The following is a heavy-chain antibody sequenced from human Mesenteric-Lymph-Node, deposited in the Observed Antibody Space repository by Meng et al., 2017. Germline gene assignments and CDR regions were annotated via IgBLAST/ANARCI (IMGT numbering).Heavy chain of an antibody. CDR2: ISYDGGNK. Sequence: GGSLRLSCAASGFIVSSTHMNWVRQAPGKGLEWVAVISYDGGNKYYADSVKGRFTISRDNSKNTLYLQMNSLRAEDTAVYYCARVSAPHYYANYDAFDIWGQGTMVTVSS. D-gene: IGHD3-10*01. V-gene: IGHV3-30*03. CDR1: GFIVSSTH. J-gene: IGHJ3*02. CDR3: ARVSAPHYYANYDAFDI.